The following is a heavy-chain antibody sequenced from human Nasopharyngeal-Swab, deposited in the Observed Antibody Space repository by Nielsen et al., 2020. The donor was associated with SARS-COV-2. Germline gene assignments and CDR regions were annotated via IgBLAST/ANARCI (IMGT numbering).Heavy chain of an antibody. CDR2: INHSGNT. J-gene: IGHJ6*02. CDR3: ARGSVPGIAAAGRYGMDV. CDR1: GGSFSGYY. V-gene: IGHV4-34*01. D-gene: IGHD6-13*01. Sequence: SETLSLTCAVYGGSFSGYYWSWVRQSPGKGLEWIGKINHSGNTNYNPSLKSRVTISVDTSKNQFSLKLSSVTAADTAVYYCARGSVPGIAAAGRYGMDVWGQGTTVTVSS.